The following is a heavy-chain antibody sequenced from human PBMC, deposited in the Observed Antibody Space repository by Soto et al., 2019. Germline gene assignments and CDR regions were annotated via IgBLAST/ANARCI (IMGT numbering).Heavy chain of an antibody. CDR1: GGTFCSDG. V-gene: IGHV3-33*01. J-gene: IGHJ5*02. CDR3: ARGGNDYARGNWFDP. D-gene: IGHD4-17*01. CDR2: IWYDGSNK. Sequence: WGSLRFSCAASGGTFCSDGRHWVHQAPGEGLEWVAVIWYDGSNKYSADSVKCRFSISRDNSKYTLSLLLNILSAEDADAVYCARGGNDYARGNWFDPWGQRPLVSAS.